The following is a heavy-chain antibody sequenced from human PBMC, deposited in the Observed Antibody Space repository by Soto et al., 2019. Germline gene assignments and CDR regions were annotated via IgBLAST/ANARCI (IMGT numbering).Heavy chain of an antibody. J-gene: IGHJ4*02. D-gene: IGHD3-22*01. V-gene: IGHV4-39*01. CDR2: IHYSGST. CDR3: ASQHYYDSSGYYVVY. CDR1: GGSISRNIYY. Sequence: SETRSLTCTVSGGSISRNIYYWGWIRQPPGKGLEWIGNIHYSGSTYYDSSLQSRVTISIDTSKNQFSLKLSSVTATDTAVYYCASQHYYDSSGYYVVYWGQGTLVTVS.